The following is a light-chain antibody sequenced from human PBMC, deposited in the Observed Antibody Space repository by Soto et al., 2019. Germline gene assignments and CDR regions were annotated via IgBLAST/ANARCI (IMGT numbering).Light chain of an antibody. CDR3: QTWGTGIQV. J-gene: IGLJ3*02. CDR1: SGHRSYA. CDR2: LNSDGSH. V-gene: IGLV4-69*01. Sequence: QSVLTQSPSASASLGASVKLTCTLSSGHRSYAIAWHQQQPEKGPRYLMKLNSDGSHSKGEGIPDRFSGSSSGAERYLTISSLQSGDEADYYCQTWGTGIQVFGGGTKLTVL.